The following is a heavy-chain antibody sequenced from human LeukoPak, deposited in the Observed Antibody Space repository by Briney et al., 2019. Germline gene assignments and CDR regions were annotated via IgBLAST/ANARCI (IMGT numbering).Heavy chain of an antibody. V-gene: IGHV3-20*04. J-gene: IGHJ4*02. D-gene: IGHD6-13*01. Sequence: GGSLRLSCAASGFTFDDYTMHWVRQAPGKGLEWVSGISWNGGSTDYADSVKGRFTISRDNSKNTLYLQMNSLRAEDTAVYYCAKDSGIYSSSWYGIDYWGQGTLVTVSS. CDR2: ISWNGGST. CDR3: AKDSGIYSSSWYGIDY. CDR1: GFTFDDYT.